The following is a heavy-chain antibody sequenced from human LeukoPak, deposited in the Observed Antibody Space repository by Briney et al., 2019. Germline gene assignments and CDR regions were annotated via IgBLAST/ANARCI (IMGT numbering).Heavy chain of an antibody. CDR3: ARDRYFYESSAYYSTFFDY. Sequence: ASVKVSCKASGYTFTSYGISWVRQAPGQGPEWMGWISAYNGKTNYAQKLQGRVTMTTDTSTSTAYMELRSLRSDDTAVYYCARDRYFYESSAYYSTFFDYWGQGTLVTVSS. CDR1: GYTFTSYG. D-gene: IGHD3-22*01. CDR2: ISAYNGKT. V-gene: IGHV1-18*01. J-gene: IGHJ4*02.